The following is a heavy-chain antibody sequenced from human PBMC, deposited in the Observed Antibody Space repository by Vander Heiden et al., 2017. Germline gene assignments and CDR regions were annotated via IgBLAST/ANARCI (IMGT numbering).Heavy chain of an antibody. Sequence: EVQLLESGGGLVQPGGSLRLSCAASGFPFISYAMSWVRQAQGRGLEWVSAISGSGGSTYYADSVKGRFTISRDNSKNTLYLQMNSLRAEDTAVYYCAKDQGLLWFGELLSSFDYWGQGTLVTVSS. D-gene: IGHD3-10*01. CDR2: ISGSGGST. CDR1: GFPFISYA. V-gene: IGHV3-23*01. J-gene: IGHJ4*02. CDR3: AKDQGLLWFGELLSSFDY.